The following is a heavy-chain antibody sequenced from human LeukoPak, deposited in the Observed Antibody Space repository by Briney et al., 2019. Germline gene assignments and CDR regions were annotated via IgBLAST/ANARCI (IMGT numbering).Heavy chain of an antibody. CDR3: TRRVETEERFDY. V-gene: IGHV5-51*01. J-gene: IGHJ4*02. CDR1: GYSFSSYC. Sequence: GESLKISSKGSGYSFSSYCIGGVRPMPRRGLEWMGIIYPADDDTRYRPSFQGQVTISADKSITTAYLQWSSLKASDTAMYYCTRRVETEERFDYGGRGTLVTVSS. CDR2: IYPADDDT. D-gene: IGHD2-21*02.